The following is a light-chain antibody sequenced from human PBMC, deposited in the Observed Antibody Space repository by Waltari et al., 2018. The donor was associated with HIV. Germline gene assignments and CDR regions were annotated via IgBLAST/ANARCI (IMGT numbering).Light chain of an antibody. V-gene: IGLV2-18*02. Sequence: QSTLTQPPSVSGSLGQSVTIACSGTSSDIGSYNRVSWYQQPPGTAPKLIIYEVTNPPACVAGRFSGSKSGNTAALTISGLQAEDEADYYCSSYTTSSTWVFGGGTQLTVL. CDR3: SSYTTSSTWV. J-gene: IGLJ3*02. CDR1: SSDIGSYNR. CDR2: EVT.